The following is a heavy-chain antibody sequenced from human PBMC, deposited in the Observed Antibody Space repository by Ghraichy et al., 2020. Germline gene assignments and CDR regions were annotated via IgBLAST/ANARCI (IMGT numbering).Heavy chain of an antibody. D-gene: IGHD6-19*01. CDR1: GFTFSSYW. CDR2: IQQDGSEK. J-gene: IGHJ5*02. CDR3: TRAVVPRVDRLDP. Sequence: GGSLRLSCAASGFTFSSYWMNWVRQAPGKGLEWVANIQQDGSEKYYVDSVKGRFTISRDNAKNSLYLQMNSLRAEDTAVYYCTRAVVPRVDRLDPWGQGTLVTVSS. V-gene: IGHV3-7*03.